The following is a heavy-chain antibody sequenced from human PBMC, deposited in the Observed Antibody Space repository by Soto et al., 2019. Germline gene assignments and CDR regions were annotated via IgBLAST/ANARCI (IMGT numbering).Heavy chain of an antibody. Sequence: GGSLRLSCAASGFTFSSYGMHWVRQAPGKGLEWAAVIWYDGSNEYYADSVKGRFTISRDNSKNTLYLQMNSLRAEDTAVYYCTRAGPAECSSTSCAAHSPDVWGKGTAVTVSS. D-gene: IGHD2-2*01. CDR1: GFTFSSYG. CDR2: IWYDGSNE. V-gene: IGHV3-33*01. J-gene: IGHJ6*04. CDR3: TRAGPAECSSTSCAAHSPDV.